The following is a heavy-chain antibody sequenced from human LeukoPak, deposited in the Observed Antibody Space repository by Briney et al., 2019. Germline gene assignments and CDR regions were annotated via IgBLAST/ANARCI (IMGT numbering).Heavy chain of an antibody. Sequence: GGSLRLSCAASGFTFSSYGMHWVRQAPGKGLEWVAFIRYDGSNKYYADSVKGRFTISRDNSKNTLYLPMNSLRAEDTAVYYCARVSRIRTLKSSGSYLYFDYWGQGTLVTVSS. CDR2: IRYDGSNK. CDR1: GFTFSSYG. D-gene: IGHD3-10*01. J-gene: IGHJ4*02. CDR3: ARVSRIRTLKSSGSYLYFDY. V-gene: IGHV3-30*02.